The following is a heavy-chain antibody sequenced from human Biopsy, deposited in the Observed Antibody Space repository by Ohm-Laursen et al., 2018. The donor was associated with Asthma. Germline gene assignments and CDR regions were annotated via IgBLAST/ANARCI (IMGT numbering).Heavy chain of an antibody. D-gene: IGHD2-2*01. CDR1: GFTFSSYA. CDR3: ARDGTDMNEAMPKDY. CDR2: ISSSSSYI. V-gene: IGHV3-21*01. J-gene: IGHJ4*02. Sequence: SLRLSCAAPGFTFSSYAMSWVRQAPGKGLEWVSSISSSSSYIYYADSVKGRFTISRDNAKNSLYLQMNSLRAEDTAVYYCARDGTDMNEAMPKDYWGQGTLVTVSS.